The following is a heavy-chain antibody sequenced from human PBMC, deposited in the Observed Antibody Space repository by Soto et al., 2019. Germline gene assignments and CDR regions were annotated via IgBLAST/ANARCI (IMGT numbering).Heavy chain of an antibody. D-gene: IGHD3-10*01. Sequence: QVQLQESGPGLVKPSETLSLTCTVSGDSISRYYWSWIRLSPGKGLEWIGYIYYSGETNYNPSVKSRVTISGDRTKNQFTLELSSVTAADTAVYYCARDQGGEFLKGSGMDVWGQGTTVTVSS. CDR2: IYYSGET. J-gene: IGHJ6*02. V-gene: IGHV4-59*01. CDR1: GDSISRYY. CDR3: ARDQGGEFLKGSGMDV.